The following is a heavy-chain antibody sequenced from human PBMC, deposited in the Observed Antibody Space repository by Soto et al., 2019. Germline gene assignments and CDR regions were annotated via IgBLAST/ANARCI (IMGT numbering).Heavy chain of an antibody. V-gene: IGHV3-20*01. D-gene: IGHD3-16*02. Sequence: GGSLRLSCAASGFTFDDYGMSWVRQAPGKGLEWVSGINWNGGSTGYADSVKGRFTISRDNAKNSLYLQMNSLRAEDTALYHCARELGSYRYNWFDPWGQGTLVTVSS. CDR3: ARELGSYRYNWFDP. CDR1: GFTFDDYG. J-gene: IGHJ5*02. CDR2: INWNGGST.